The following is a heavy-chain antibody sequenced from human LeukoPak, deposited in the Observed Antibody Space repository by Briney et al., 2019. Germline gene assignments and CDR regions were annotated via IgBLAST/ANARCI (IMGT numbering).Heavy chain of an antibody. CDR2: ISSSGSTI. D-gene: IGHD3-9*01. Sequence: GGSLRLSCAASGFTFSDYYMSWIRQAPGKGLEWVSYISSSGSTIYYADSVKGRFTISRDNAKNSLYLQMNSLRAEDTAVYYCARRGLHYDILTGYPRDAFNIWGQGTMVTVSS. CDR1: GFTFSDYY. J-gene: IGHJ3*02. CDR3: ARRGLHYDILTGYPRDAFNI. V-gene: IGHV3-11*01.